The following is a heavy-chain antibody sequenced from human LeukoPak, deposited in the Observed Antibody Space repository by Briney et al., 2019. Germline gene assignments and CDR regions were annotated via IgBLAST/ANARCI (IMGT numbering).Heavy chain of an antibody. Sequence: GGSLRLSCAVSGLTLSNYGMSWVRQAPGKGLEWVAGISDSGGSTNYADSVKGRFTICRDNRKNTLYLKMNRLRAEETAVYFCAKRGVVIRVILVGFHRQAYYFESWGQGALVTVSS. CDR2: ISDSGGST. J-gene: IGHJ4*02. D-gene: IGHD3/OR15-3a*01. CDR3: AKRGVVIRVILVGFHRQAYYFES. CDR1: GLTLSNYG. V-gene: IGHV3-23*01.